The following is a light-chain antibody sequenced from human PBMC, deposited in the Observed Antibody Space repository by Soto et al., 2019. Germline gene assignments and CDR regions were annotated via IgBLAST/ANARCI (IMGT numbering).Light chain of an antibody. J-gene: IGLJ2*01. CDR3: QVWDSDHVV. CDR2: YDG. Sequence: SYELSQPPSVSLAPGKTARITCGGNNIGSKSVHWYQQKPGQAPMVVIYYDGDRPSGIPERFSGSNSGNTATLTISRVEAGDEADYYCQVWDSDHVVFGGGTQLTVL. V-gene: IGLV3-21*04. CDR1: NIGSKS.